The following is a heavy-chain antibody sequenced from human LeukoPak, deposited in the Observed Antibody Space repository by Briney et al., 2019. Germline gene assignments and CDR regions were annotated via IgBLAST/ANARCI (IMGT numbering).Heavy chain of an antibody. Sequence: GRSLRLSCAASGFTFSSYGMHWVRQAPGKGLEWVAVISYDGSNKYYADSVKGRFTISRDNSKNTLYLQMNSLRAEDTAVYYCAKDQSGSYFDYWGQGTLVTVSS. V-gene: IGHV3-30*18. CDR2: ISYDGSNK. D-gene: IGHD1-26*01. CDR1: GFTFSSYG. CDR3: AKDQSGSYFDY. J-gene: IGHJ4*02.